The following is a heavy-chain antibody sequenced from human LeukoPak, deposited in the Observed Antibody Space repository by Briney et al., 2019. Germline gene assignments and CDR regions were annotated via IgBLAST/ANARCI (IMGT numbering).Heavy chain of an antibody. CDR1: GFTFTTYW. V-gene: IGHV3-7*01. CDR3: ARDQGYCTSAPCRGDAFDV. D-gene: IGHD2-8*02. Sequence: GGSLRLSCAASGFTFTTYWMTWVRQAPGKGLEWVAKIKQDGGEKYYVDSVKGRFTISRDNAKNSLSLQMNSLRAEDTAVYYCARDQGYCTSAPCRGDAFDVCGQGSMVSVSS. CDR2: IKQDGGEK. J-gene: IGHJ3*01.